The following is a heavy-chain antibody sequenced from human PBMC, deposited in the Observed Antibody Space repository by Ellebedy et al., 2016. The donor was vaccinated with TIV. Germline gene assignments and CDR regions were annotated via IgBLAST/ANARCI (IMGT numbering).Heavy chain of an antibody. Sequence: GESLKISCAASGFTFSDSAIHWVRQASGKGLEWVGRIKNKANNYATAYAASVEGRFVISRDDSKRTAYLQMNSLRGEDTAMYYCAKEAYDILTGSQMNGMDVWGQGTTVTVSS. CDR3: AKEAYDILTGSQMNGMDV. V-gene: IGHV3-73*01. D-gene: IGHD3-9*01. CDR1: GFTFSDSA. J-gene: IGHJ6*02. CDR2: IKNKANNYAT.